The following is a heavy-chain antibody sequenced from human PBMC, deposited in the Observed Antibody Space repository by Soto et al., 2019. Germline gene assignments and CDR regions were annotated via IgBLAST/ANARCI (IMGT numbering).Heavy chain of an antibody. CDR1: GYTFTSYY. D-gene: IGHD6-13*01. J-gene: IGHJ3*01. V-gene: IGHV1-46*03. CDR3: TRSIITTAGTDAFDL. CDR2: ISPSSGGT. Sequence: QVQLVQSGAEVKKPGASVRVSCKASGYTFTSYYIHWVRQAPGHGPEWMGMISPSSGGTDYAQKXQXXXTXXRDTSPSTVYMELSSLRSEDTAVYYCTRSIITTAGTDAFDLWGQGTVVTVSS.